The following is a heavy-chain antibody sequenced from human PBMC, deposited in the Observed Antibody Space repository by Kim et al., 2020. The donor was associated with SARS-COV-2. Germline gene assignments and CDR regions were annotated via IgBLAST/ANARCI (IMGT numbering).Heavy chain of an antibody. CDR2: IDWDDDK. Sequence: SGPTLVNPTQTLTLTCTFSGFSLSTSGMCVSWIRQPPGKALEWLARIDWDDDKYYSTSLKTRLTISKDSSKNQVVLTMTNMDPVDTATYYCARIRKTYYYDSSGALAMEIFDYWGQGTLVTVSS. CDR1: GFSLSTSGMC. D-gene: IGHD3-22*01. V-gene: IGHV2-70*11. J-gene: IGHJ4*02. CDR3: ARIRKTYYYDSSGALAMEIFDY.